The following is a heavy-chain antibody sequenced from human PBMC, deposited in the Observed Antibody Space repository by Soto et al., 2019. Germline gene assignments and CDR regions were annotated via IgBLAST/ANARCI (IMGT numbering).Heavy chain of an antibody. CDR1: GGSISSSSYY. Sequence: SETLSLTCTVSGGSISSSSYYWGWIRQPPGKRLEWIGSIYYSGSTYYNPSLKSRVTISVDTSKNQFSLKLSSVTAADTAVYYCARLDYYGSGSYYRAYYYYGMDVWGQGTTVT. D-gene: IGHD3-10*01. V-gene: IGHV4-39*01. J-gene: IGHJ6*02. CDR3: ARLDYYGSGSYYRAYYYYGMDV. CDR2: IYYSGST.